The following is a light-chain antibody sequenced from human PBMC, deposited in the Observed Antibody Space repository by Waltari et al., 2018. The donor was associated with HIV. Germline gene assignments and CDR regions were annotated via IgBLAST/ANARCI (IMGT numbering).Light chain of an antibody. CDR1: SSTIGNNF. CDR3: ETWDSSLSVVV. J-gene: IGLJ2*01. CDR2: ENN. V-gene: IGLV1-51*02. Sequence: QSVLTQPPSVSAAPGQKVTISCSGSSSTIGNNFVSWYQQLPGTAPKLPFFENNHRPAGIPGRFSGSKSVTSATLDISGLQTGDEATYFCETWDSSLSVVVFGGGTKLTVL.